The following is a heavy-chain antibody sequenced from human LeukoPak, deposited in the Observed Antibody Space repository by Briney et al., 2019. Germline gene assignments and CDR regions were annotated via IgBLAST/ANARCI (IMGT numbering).Heavy chain of an antibody. CDR2: INPSGGST. J-gene: IGHJ6*02. Sequence: ASVKVSCKASGYTFTSYDINWVRQAPGQGLEWMGIINPSGGSTSYAQKFQGRVTMTRDTSTSTVYMELSSLRSEDTAVYYCARASLGHIVVVTAYYYYGMDVWGQGTTVTVSS. D-gene: IGHD2-21*02. CDR3: ARASLGHIVVVTAYYYYGMDV. CDR1: GYTFTSYD. V-gene: IGHV1-46*01.